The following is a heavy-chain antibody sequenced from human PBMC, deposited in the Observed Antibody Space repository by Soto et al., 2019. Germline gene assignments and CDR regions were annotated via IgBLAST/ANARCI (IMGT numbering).Heavy chain of an antibody. Sequence: QVQLVQSGAELKKPGASVKVACKASGYKFTTYFIHWVRQAPGQGLEWMGIIHPSGDTGYAQKFRGRVTMTRDTSTTTAYMELRNLTSEDTAVYFSVRGYCTTSPCSGDFQFWGQGTLVTVSS. J-gene: IGHJ1*01. V-gene: IGHV1-46*01. CDR2: IHPSGDT. CDR1: GYKFTTYF. D-gene: IGHD2-8*01. CDR3: VRGYCTTSPCSGDFQF.